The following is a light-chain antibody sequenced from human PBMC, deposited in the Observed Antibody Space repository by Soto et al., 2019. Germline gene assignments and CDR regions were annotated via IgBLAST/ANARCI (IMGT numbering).Light chain of an antibody. CDR3: QQYNNWPPWT. CDR2: GAS. V-gene: IGKV3-15*01. CDR1: QSVDNN. Sequence: EIVLTQSPGTLSLSPGERATLSCRASQSVDNNVAWYQQKPGQAPRLLIYGASTRATGIPARFSGSGSGTEFTLTISSLQSEDFAVYYCQQYNNWPPWTFGQGTKVDI. J-gene: IGKJ1*01.